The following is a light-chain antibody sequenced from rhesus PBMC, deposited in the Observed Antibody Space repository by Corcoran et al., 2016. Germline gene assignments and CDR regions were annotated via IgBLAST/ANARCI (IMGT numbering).Light chain of an antibody. CDR3: QQYNSLPFT. CDR2: NAN. CDR1: QDINSY. Sequence: DTQMTQSPSSLSGSVGDRVTITCRASQDINSYLNWYQQRPGKAPKLLLYNANRLESGVPSRVSGSGSGTDFTLTISSLQPDDFATYFCQQYNSLPFTFGPGTKLDI. V-gene: IGKV1-32*01. J-gene: IGKJ3*01.